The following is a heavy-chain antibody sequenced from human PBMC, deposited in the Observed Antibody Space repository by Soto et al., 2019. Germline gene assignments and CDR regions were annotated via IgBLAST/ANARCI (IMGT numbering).Heavy chain of an antibody. Sequence: GGSLRLSCAASGFTFSSYAMSWVRQAPGKGLEWVSAISGSGGSTYYADSVKGRFTISRDNSKNTLYLQTNSLRAEDTAVYYCAKALSWSYYYYGMDVWGQGTTVTVSS. CDR3: AKALSWSYYYYGMDV. D-gene: IGHD6-13*01. CDR1: GFTFSSYA. J-gene: IGHJ6*02. CDR2: ISGSGGST. V-gene: IGHV3-23*01.